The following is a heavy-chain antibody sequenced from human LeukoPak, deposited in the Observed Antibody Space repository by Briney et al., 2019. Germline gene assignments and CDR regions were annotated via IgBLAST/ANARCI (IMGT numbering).Heavy chain of an antibody. D-gene: IGHD3-10*01. Sequence: GGSLRLSCAASGFIFGGYVMNWVRQAPGKGLEWVSSITGGGDSIHYADSVKGRFTISRDNSKNTVFLHIAGLRAEDTAVYYCAKESTMVRVPGDDAFDIWGQGTMVTVSS. CDR3: AKESTMVRVPGDDAFDI. V-gene: IGHV3-23*01. CDR2: ITGGGDSI. J-gene: IGHJ3*02. CDR1: GFIFGGYV.